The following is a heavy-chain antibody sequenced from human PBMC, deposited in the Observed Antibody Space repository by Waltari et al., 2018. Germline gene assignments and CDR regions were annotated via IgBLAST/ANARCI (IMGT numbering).Heavy chain of an antibody. V-gene: IGHV1-46*01. CDR1: GYTFTSYY. CDR2: INPSGGST. CDR3: ARDMPGYYYGSGSYLKYYYYGMDV. J-gene: IGHJ6*02. Sequence: QVQLVQSGAEVKKPGASVKVSCKASGYTFTSYYMHWVRQAPGQGLEWMGIINPSGGSTSYAQKFQGRLTITRDTSTSTVYMELGSLGSEDTAVYYCARDMPGYYYGSGSYLKYYYYGMDVWGQGTTVTVSS. D-gene: IGHD3-10*01.